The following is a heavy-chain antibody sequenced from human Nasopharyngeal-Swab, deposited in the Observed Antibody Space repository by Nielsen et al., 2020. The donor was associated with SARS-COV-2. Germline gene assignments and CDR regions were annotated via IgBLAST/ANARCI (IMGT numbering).Heavy chain of an antibody. CDR1: GGSISSGGYY. D-gene: IGHD3-16*01. J-gene: IGHJ4*02. V-gene: IGHV4-31*03. CDR2: IYYSGST. CDR3: ARGRGGTRVFDY. Sequence: SETLSLTCTVSGGSISSGGYYWSWIRQHPGKGLEWIGYIYYSGSTYYNPSLKSRVTISVDTSKNQFSLKLSSVTAADTAVYYCARGRGGTRVFDYWGQGTLVTVSS.